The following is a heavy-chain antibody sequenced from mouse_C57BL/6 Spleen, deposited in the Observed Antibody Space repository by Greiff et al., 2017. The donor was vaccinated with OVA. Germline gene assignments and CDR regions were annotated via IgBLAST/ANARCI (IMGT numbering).Heavy chain of an antibody. CDR3: ARVYDYDVYYFDY. Sequence: QVQLQQPGAELVKPGASVKLSCKASGYTFTSYWMHWVKQRPGRGLEWMGRIDPNSGGTKYNEKFKSKATLTVDKPSSTAYMQLSSLTSEDSAVYYCARVYDYDVYYFDYWGQGTTLTVSS. V-gene: IGHV1-72*01. CDR1: GYTFTSYW. J-gene: IGHJ2*01. CDR2: IDPNSGGT. D-gene: IGHD2-4*01.